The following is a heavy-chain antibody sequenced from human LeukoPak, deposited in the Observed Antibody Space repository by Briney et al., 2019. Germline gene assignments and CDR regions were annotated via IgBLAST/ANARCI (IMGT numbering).Heavy chain of an antibody. Sequence: ASVKVSCKASGYTFTSYYMHWVRQAPGQGLEWMGIINPSGGSTSYAQKFQGRVTMTRDTSISTAYMELSRLRSDDTAVYYCARETAAGQGYGYWGQGTLVTVSS. D-gene: IGHD6-13*01. CDR1: GYTFTSYY. J-gene: IGHJ4*02. V-gene: IGHV1-46*01. CDR3: ARETAAGQGYGY. CDR2: INPSGGST.